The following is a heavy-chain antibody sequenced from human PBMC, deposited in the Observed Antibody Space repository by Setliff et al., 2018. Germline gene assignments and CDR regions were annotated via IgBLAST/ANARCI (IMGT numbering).Heavy chain of an antibody. D-gene: IGHD2-2*01. V-gene: IGHV5-51*01. J-gene: IGHJ4*02. CDR2: IYPGDSDT. CDR3: ARQGCSSTSCHSIDY. CDR1: GYRFTNYW. Sequence: PGESLKISCKGSGYRFTNYWIGWVRQMPGKGLEWMGIIYPGDSDTRYSPSFQGQVTISADKAINTAYLQWNSLQASDTAMYYCARQGCSSTSCHSIDYWGQGTLVTVSS.